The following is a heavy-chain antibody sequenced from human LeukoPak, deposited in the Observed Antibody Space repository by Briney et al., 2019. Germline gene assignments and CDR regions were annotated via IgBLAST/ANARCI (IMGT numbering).Heavy chain of an antibody. CDR1: GFTFDDYG. CDR3: ARDQAGADAFDI. Sequence: GGSLRLSCAASGFTFDDYGMCWVRQAPGKGLEWVSGINWNGGSTGYADSVKGRFTISRDNAKNSLYLQMNSLRAEDTALYYCARDQAGADAFDIWGQGTMVTVSS. V-gene: IGHV3-20*04. CDR2: INWNGGST. J-gene: IGHJ3*02. D-gene: IGHD6-19*01.